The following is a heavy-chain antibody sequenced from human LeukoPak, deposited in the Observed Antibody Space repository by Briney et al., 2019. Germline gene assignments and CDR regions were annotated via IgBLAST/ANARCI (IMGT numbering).Heavy chain of an antibody. J-gene: IGHJ4*02. Sequence: GGSLRLSCAASGFPFHNYWMTWVRQAPGKGLEWVANINQDDNEKYYLDSVKGRFTISRDNAETSLFLQMTSLRVEDTAIYYCARGLYGSGRRSLMAHWGPGTLVVVSS. CDR3: ARGLYGSGRRSLMAH. V-gene: IGHV3-7*01. CDR2: INQDDNEK. D-gene: IGHD3-10*01. CDR1: GFPFHNYW.